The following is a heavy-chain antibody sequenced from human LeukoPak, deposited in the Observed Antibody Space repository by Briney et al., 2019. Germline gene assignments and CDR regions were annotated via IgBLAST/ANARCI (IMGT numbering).Heavy chain of an antibody. CDR3: AKPDSRPYGDYEA. CDR2: ISYDGSNK. V-gene: IGHV3-30*18. J-gene: IGHJ5*02. Sequence: PGGSLRLSCAASGFTFSSYGMHWVRQAPGKGLEWVAVISYDGSNKYYADSVKGRFTISRDNSKNTLYLQMNSLRAEDTAVYYCAKPDSRPYGDYEAWGQGTLVTVSS. D-gene: IGHD4-17*01. CDR1: GFTFSSYG.